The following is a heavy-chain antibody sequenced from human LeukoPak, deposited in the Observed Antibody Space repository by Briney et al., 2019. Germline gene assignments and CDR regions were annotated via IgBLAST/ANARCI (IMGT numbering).Heavy chain of an antibody. CDR1: GYSISSGYY. Sequence: SETLSLTCTVSGYSISSGYYWGWIRQPPGKGLEWIGSIYHSGSTYYNPSLKSRVTISVDTSKNRFSLRLSSVTAADTAVYYCARVTGYMVEDYFDYWGQGTLVTVSS. CDR3: ARVTGYMVEDYFDY. D-gene: IGHD6-13*01. CDR2: IYHSGST. J-gene: IGHJ4*02. V-gene: IGHV4-38-2*02.